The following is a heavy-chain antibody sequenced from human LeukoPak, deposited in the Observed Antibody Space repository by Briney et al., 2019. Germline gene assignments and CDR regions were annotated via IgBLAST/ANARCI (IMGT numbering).Heavy chain of an antibody. J-gene: IGHJ3*02. D-gene: IGHD3-16*01. CDR2: IFNSGSS. Sequence: SETLSLTRTVSGGSVSSESYHWSWIRQPPGKGLEWIAYIFNSGSSNYSPSLKSRVTISVDTSKNQFSLKLNSVTAADTAQYHCARGVGGVREGFDIWGQGTMVTVSS. V-gene: IGHV4-61*01. CDR1: GGSVSSESYH. CDR3: ARGVGGVREGFDI.